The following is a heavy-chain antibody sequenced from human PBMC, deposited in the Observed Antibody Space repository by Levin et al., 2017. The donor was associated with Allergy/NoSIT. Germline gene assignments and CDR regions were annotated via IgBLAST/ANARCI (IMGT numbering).Heavy chain of an antibody. D-gene: IGHD6-13*01. Sequence: LSLTCAASGFSFSTYTMNWVRQAPGRGLEWVSYIGTSSSTIFYADSVKGRFTISRDNAKNSLYLQMNSLRAEDTAVYYCARDRGVASSSNWYWLDPWGQGTLVTVSS. CDR3: ARDRGVASSSNWYWLDP. J-gene: IGHJ5*02. CDR2: IGTSSSTI. CDR1: GFSFSTYT. V-gene: IGHV3-48*01.